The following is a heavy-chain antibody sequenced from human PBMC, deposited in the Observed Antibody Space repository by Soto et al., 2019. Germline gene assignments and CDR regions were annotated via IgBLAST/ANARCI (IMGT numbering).Heavy chain of an antibody. J-gene: IGHJ4*02. CDR1: GGSISSYY. CDR2: IYYSGST. D-gene: IGHD6-13*01. CDR3: ARVGGAAAADFDY. Sequence: QVQLQESGPGLVKPSGTLSLTCTVSGGSISSYYWSWIRQPPGKGLEWIGYIYYSGSTNYNPSLKSRVTISVDTSKNQFSLKLSSVTAADTAVYYCARVGGAAAADFDYWGQGTLVTVSS. V-gene: IGHV4-59*01.